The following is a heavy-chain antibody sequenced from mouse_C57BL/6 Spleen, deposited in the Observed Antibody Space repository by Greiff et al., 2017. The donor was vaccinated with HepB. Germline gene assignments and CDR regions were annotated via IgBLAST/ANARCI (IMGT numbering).Heavy chain of an antibody. CDR3: AILTTVVAQDYAMDY. CDR2: IWGVGST. D-gene: IGHD1-1*01. J-gene: IGHJ4*01. V-gene: IGHV2-6*01. CDR1: GFSLTSYG. Sequence: VKVVESGPGLVAPSQSLSITCTVSGFSLTSYGVDWVRQSPGKGLEWLGVIWGVGSTNYNSALKSRLSISKDNSKSQVFLKMNSLQTDDTAMYYCAILTTVVAQDYAMDYWGQGTSVTVSS.